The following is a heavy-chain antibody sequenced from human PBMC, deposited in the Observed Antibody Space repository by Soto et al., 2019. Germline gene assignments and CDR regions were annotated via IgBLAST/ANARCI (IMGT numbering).Heavy chain of an antibody. CDR1: GDSISSSPSF. CDR2: IFHSGST. Sequence: QLQLQESGPGLVKPSETLSLTCTVSGDSISSSPSFWGWVRQPPGKGLEWIGSIFHSGSTYYNPSLNSRVTIFVDTSKNHFSLKLSSVTAADTAVYYCARHLGEGYFDYWGQGTLVTVSS. V-gene: IGHV4-39*01. CDR3: ARHLGEGYFDY. J-gene: IGHJ4*02.